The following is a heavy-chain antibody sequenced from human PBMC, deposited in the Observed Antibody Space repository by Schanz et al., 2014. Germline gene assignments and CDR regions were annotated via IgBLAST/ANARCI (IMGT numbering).Heavy chain of an antibody. CDR3: ARNTRNNIGSTSSS. Sequence: QVQLVQSGSEVKKPGASVKVSCKSSGYTFTSYYMHWMRQAPGQGLEWMGWINPNTGGTKYAQKFQGRVTMTRDTAINPVYMELSRLTSYDTAVFYCARNTRNNIGSTSSSWGQGTLVTVSS. CDR1: GYTFTSYY. CDR2: INPNTGGT. D-gene: IGHD2-2*01. J-gene: IGHJ5*02. V-gene: IGHV1-2*02.